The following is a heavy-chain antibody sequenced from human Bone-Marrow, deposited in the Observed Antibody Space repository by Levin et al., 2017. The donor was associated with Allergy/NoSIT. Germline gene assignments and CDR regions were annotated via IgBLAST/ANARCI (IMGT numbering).Heavy chain of an antibody. D-gene: IGHD2/OR15-2a*01. CDR1: GYALTDYF. CDR3: VRDLNFRVESHSWTYTPH. V-gene: IGHV1-2*06. Sequence: GESLKISCKASGYALTDYFLHWARQAPGQGPEWMGRLQPRSCDIVRAQKFQGRVTMTRDTSINTAYMELSGLKSDDTAGYYFVRDLNFRVESHSWTYTPHWGQGTLVTVSS. CDR2: LQPRSCDI. J-gene: IGHJ4*02.